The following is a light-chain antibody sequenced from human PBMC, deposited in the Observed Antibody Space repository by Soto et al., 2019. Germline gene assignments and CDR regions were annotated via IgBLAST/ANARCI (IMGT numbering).Light chain of an antibody. Sequence: DVQMTQSPSTLSASVGDRVTITCRASQDIVIWLAWYQQKPGKAPRLLIYKSSVLQEGVPERFSGRGAGTEFTLTIASLQPEDAATYYCQQYNLYRSFGQGTKV. CDR3: QQYNLYRS. CDR1: QDIVIW. V-gene: IGKV1-5*03. CDR2: KSS. J-gene: IGKJ1*01.